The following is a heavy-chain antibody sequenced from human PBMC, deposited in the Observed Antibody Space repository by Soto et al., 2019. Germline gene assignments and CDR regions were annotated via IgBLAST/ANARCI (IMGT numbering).Heavy chain of an antibody. CDR3: ARDDSSGPGRFDP. CDR2: ISAYSGNT. D-gene: IGHD3-22*01. V-gene: IGHV1-18*01. CDR1: GYTFTTYG. J-gene: IGHJ5*02. Sequence: QVQLVQSGAEVKKPGASVKVSCKASGYTFTTYGISWVRQAPGQGLEWMGWISAYSGNTDYTQKDQGRVTMTTDTSTSTAYMEMRSLRSDDTAVYYCARDDSSGPGRFDPWGQGTLVTVSS.